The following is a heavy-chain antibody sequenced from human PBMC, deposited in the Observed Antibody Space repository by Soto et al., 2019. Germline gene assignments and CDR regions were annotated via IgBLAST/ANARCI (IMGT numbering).Heavy chain of an antibody. V-gene: IGHV1-69*12. CDR1: GGTFSSYA. D-gene: IGHD6-25*01. J-gene: IGHJ6*02. CDR3: ARRASGNLPLRQGMDV. CDR2: IIPIFGT. Sequence: QVQLVQSGAEVKKPGSSVKVSCKASGGTFSSYAISWVRLAPGQGLEWMGGIIPIFGTNYAQKFQGRVTITADESTSTANMDLISLRSEDTAVYYCARRASGNLPLRQGMDVWGQGTTVTVSS.